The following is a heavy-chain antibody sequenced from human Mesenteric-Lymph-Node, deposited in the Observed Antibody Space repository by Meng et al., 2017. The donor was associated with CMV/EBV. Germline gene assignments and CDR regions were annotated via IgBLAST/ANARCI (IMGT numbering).Heavy chain of an antibody. J-gene: IGHJ6*02. CDR2: IRYDGSNK. CDR1: GFTFSTYG. Sequence: GESLKTSCAASGFTFSTYGMHWVRQAPGKGLEWVAFIRYDGSNKYYADSVKGRFTITRDNSKNTRYLQVNSLRAEDTAVYYCATGGYCSSTNCSDYYCYGMDVWGQGTTVTVSS. CDR3: ATGGYCSSTNCSDYYCYGMDV. V-gene: IGHV3-30*02. D-gene: IGHD2-2*01.